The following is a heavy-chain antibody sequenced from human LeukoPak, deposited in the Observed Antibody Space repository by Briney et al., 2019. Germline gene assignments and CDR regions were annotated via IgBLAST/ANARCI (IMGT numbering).Heavy chain of an antibody. CDR1: GYTFTSYD. D-gene: IGHD1-26*01. V-gene: IGHV1-8*03. J-gene: IGHJ4*02. CDR3: ARASGSYDFDY. Sequence: ASVKVSCKASGYTFTSYDINWVRQATGQGLEWMGWMNPNSGNTGYAQKFQGRATITRNTSISTAYMELSSLRSEDTAVYYCARASGSYDFDYWGQGTLVTVSS. CDR2: MNPNSGNT.